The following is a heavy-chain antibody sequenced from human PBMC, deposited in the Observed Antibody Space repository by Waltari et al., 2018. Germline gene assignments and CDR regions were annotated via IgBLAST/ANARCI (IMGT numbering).Heavy chain of an antibody. J-gene: IGHJ6*02. D-gene: IGHD3-10*01. V-gene: IGHV3-23*01. CDR2: ISGRGDST. CDR1: GFTFSSYA. CDR3: AKDLVWFEELSYYYGMDV. Sequence: EVKLLESGGGLVQPGGSLRLSCAASGFTFSSYAMSWVRQAPGKGLELVSAISGRGDSTYYADLLKGRFTNSRYNSKNTLYLQRNSLRAEDTAVYYCAKDLVWFEELSYYYGMDVWGQGTTVTVSS.